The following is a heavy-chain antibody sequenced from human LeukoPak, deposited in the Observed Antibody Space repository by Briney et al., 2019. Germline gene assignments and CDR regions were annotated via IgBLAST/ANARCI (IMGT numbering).Heavy chain of an antibody. Sequence: SETLSLTCAVYGGSFRDYYWSWIRQPPGKGLEWIGEINHSGSTNYNPTLKSRVAISLDTSKNQFSLKLTSVTAADTAVYYCAKAPYLSSGSWGQGILVAVSS. CDR2: INHSGST. J-gene: IGHJ3*01. CDR1: GGSFRDYY. V-gene: IGHV4-34*01. D-gene: IGHD3-22*01. CDR3: AKAPYLSSGS.